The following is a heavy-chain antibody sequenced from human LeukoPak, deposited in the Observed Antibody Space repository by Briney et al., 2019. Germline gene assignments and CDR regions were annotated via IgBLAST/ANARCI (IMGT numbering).Heavy chain of an antibody. J-gene: IGHJ4*02. CDR3: ARSDYDILTGYYPAPYFDY. Sequence: PGGSLRLSCAASGFTFSDYYMSWIRQAPGKGLEWVSYISSSGSTIYYADSVKGRFTISRDNAKNSLYLQMNSLRAEDTAVYYCARSDYDILTGYYPAPYFDYWGQGTLVTVSS. D-gene: IGHD3-9*01. V-gene: IGHV3-11*04. CDR1: GFTFSDYY. CDR2: ISSSGSTI.